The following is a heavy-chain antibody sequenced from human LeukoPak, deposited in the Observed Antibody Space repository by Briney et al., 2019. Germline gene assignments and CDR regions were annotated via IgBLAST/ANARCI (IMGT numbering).Heavy chain of an antibody. CDR2: ISAYNGNT. J-gene: IGHJ6*03. D-gene: IGHD3-9*01. Sequence: ASVKVSCKASGYTFTSYGISWVRQAPGQGLEWMGWISAYNGNTNYAQKLQGRVTMTTDTSTSTAHMELRSLRSDDTAVYYCARRLGHYYYYYMDVWGKGTTVTVSS. CDR3: ARRLGHYYYYYMDV. V-gene: IGHV1-18*01. CDR1: GYTFTSYG.